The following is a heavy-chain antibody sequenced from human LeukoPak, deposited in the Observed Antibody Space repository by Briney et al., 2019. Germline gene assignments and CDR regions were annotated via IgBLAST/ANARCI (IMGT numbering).Heavy chain of an antibody. J-gene: IGHJ4*02. CDR3: ARGNPLSIVGYDRHFDY. Sequence: SVEVSCKASGGTFSSYTISWVRQAPGQGLEWMGRIIPILGIANYAQKFQGRVTITADKSTSTAYMELSSLRSEDTAVYYCARGNPLSIVGYDRHFDYWGQGTLVTVSS. D-gene: IGHD1-26*01. CDR1: GGTFSSYT. V-gene: IGHV1-69*02. CDR2: IIPILGIA.